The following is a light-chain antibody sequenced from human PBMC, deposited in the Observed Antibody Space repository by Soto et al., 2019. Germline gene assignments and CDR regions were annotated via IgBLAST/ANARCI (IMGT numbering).Light chain of an antibody. J-gene: IGKJ3*01. Sequence: DLQMTQSPSSLSASVGDRVTITCRASQSISSYLNWYRQKPGKAPKLLIYAASSLQSGIPPRFSGSGSGTDFPLTISSLQPEDFATYYCQQSYSTPFTFGPGTEVDIK. CDR1: QSISSY. CDR2: AAS. V-gene: IGKV1-39*01. CDR3: QQSYSTPFT.